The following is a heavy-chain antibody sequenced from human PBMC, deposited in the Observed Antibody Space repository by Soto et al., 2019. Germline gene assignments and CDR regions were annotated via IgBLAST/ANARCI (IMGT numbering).Heavy chain of an antibody. J-gene: IGHJ4*02. Sequence: GASVEVSCKASGYTFSRYGISWVRPAPGQRLEWMGWISAYNGNTKYAQKLPGRVTMTTDTPTSTAYQELRGLRSDDTAVYYCARVVAVGFGRDSTTPFDYWGQGTLVTVSS. CDR3: ARVVAVGFGRDSTTPFDY. V-gene: IGHV1-18*01. CDR2: ISAYNGNT. CDR1: GYTFSRYG. D-gene: IGHD1-26*01.